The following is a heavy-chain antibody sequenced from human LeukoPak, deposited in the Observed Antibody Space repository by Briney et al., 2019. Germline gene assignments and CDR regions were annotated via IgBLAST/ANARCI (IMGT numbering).Heavy chain of an antibody. V-gene: IGHV3-23*01. J-gene: IGHJ6*02. D-gene: IGHD3-9*01. CDR2: ISGSGGST. CDR3: AKGDYDILTGVSAYYYGMDV. CDR1: GFTFSSYA. Sequence: GGSLRLSCAASGFTFSSYAMSWVRQAPGKGLEWVSAISGSGGSTYYADSVKGRFTVSRDNSKNTLYLQMNSLRAEDTAVYYCAKGDYDILTGVSAYYYGMDVWGQGTTVTVSS.